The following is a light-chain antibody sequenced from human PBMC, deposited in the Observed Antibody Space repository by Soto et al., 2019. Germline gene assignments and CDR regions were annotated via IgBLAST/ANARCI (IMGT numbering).Light chain of an antibody. Sequence: EVVFTQSPGALSLSPGERATLSCGASQTVSSSYLAWYQQKRGHAPSLLIYGASTRATGIPARFSGSGSGTEFTLTISSLQSEDFAVYYCQQYNNWPQTFGQGTKVDI. V-gene: IGKV3-15*01. CDR3: QQYNNWPQT. CDR1: QTVSSSY. CDR2: GAS. J-gene: IGKJ1*01.